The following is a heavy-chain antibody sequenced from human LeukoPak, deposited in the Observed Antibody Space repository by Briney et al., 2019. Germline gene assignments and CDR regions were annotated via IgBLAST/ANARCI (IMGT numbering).Heavy chain of an antibody. D-gene: IGHD6-19*01. CDR2: IYYSGST. J-gene: IGHJ6*02. CDR3: ARHGLYSSGWYPYYYYGMDV. V-gene: IGHV4-59*08. Sequence: SETLSLTCTVSGGSISSYYWSWIRQPPGKGLEWIGYIYYSGSTNYNPSLKSRATISVDTSKNQFSLKLSSVTAADTAVYYCARHGLYSSGWYPYYYYGMDVWGQGTTVTVSS. CDR1: GGSISSYY.